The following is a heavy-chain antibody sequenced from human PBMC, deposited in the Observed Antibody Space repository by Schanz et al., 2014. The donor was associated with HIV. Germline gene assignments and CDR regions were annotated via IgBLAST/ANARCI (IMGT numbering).Heavy chain of an antibody. CDR1: GFTFDDYA. D-gene: IGHD3-3*01. Sequence: EVQLVQSGGGLVQPGRSLRLSCAASGFTFDDYAMHWVRQAPGKGLEWVSGINWNSGDIGYADSVKGRFTVSRDNAKNSLYLQMKSLRVEDTAVYYCARGECDFWSGYCPHFHYFDLDVWGPGTSVTVSS. CDR3: ARGECDFWSGYCPHFHYFDLDV. J-gene: IGHJ6*02. CDR2: INWNSGDI. V-gene: IGHV3-9*01.